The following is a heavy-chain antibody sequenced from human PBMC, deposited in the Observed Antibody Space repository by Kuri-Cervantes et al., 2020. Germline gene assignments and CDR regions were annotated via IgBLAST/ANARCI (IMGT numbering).Heavy chain of an antibody. J-gene: IGHJ4*02. CDR3: ARANYFERSAYPTFDY. CDR1: GFTFSSYS. CDR2: ISSSSSYT. D-gene: IGHD3-22*01. Sequence: LSLTCAASGFTFSSYSMNRVRQAPGKGLEWVSSISSSSSYTYYADSVKGRFTISRDNSKNTLYLQMNGLRAEDTAVYYCARANYFERSAYPTFDYWGQGILVTVSS. V-gene: IGHV3-21*04.